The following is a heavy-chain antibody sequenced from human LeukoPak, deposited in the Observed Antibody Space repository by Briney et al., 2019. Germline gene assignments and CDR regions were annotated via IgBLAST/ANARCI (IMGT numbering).Heavy chain of an antibody. CDR1: GYIFTNYA. V-gene: IGHV1-3*01. CDR2: INAGNGKT. CDR3: ARGIWVSGRYYFDS. Sequence: ASVKVSCKASGYIFTNYAMHWVRQAPGQRLEWMGWINAGNGKTKYPENLQGTVTFTRDADASTAYMDLSSLSSEDTAAYFCARGIWVSGRYYFDSWGQGTLVTVSS. J-gene: IGHJ4*02. D-gene: IGHD3-10*01.